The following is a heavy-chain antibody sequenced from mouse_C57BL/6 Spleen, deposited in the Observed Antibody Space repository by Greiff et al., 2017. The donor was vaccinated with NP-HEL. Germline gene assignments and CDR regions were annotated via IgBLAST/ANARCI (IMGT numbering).Heavy chain of an antibody. V-gene: IGHV5-16*01. D-gene: IGHD1-1*01. CDR2: INYDGSST. CDR1: GFTFSDYY. CDR3: AREANYYGSMYFDV. J-gene: IGHJ1*03. Sequence: EVKLVESEGGLVQPGSSMKLSCTASGFTFSDYYMAWVRQVPEKGLEWVANINYDGSSTYYLDSLKSRFIISRDNAKNILYLQMSSLKSEDTATYYCAREANYYGSMYFDVWGTGTTVTVSS.